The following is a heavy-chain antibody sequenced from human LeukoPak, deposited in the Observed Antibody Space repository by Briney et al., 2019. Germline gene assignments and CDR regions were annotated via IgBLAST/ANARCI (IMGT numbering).Heavy chain of an antibody. CDR2: ISYDGSNK. Sequence: PGGSLRLSCAASGFTFSSYAMHWVRQAPTKALEWVAVISYDGSNKYYADSVKGRFTISRDNSKNTLYLQMNSLRAEDTAVYFCASGKYRYGDNWFDPWGQGTLVTVSS. J-gene: IGHJ5*02. D-gene: IGHD5-18*01. CDR1: GFTFSSYA. CDR3: ASGKYRYGDNWFDP. V-gene: IGHV3-30*04.